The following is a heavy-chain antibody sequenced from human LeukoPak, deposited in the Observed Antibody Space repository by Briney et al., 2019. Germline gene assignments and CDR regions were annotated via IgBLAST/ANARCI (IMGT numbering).Heavy chain of an antibody. CDR3: ARGVSKYLQH. CDR1: GFTFSSYS. V-gene: IGHV3-21*01. Sequence: PGGSLRLSCAASGFTFSSYSMNWVRQAPGKGLEWVSSISSSSSYTYYADSVKGRFTISRDNAKNSLYLQMNSLRAEDTAVYYCARGVSKYLQHWGQGTLVTVSS. D-gene: IGHD2/OR15-2a*01. J-gene: IGHJ1*01. CDR2: ISSSSSYT.